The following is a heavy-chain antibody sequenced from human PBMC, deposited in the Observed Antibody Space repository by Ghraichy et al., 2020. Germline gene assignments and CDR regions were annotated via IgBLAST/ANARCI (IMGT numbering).Heavy chain of an antibody. V-gene: IGHV3-30-3*01. CDR3: ARDLPPSIHSSGWDPFFEI. D-gene: IGHD6-19*01. Sequence: GGSLRLSCAASGFTFSSYTMHWVRQAPGKGLEWVAVISYDGINKYYADSVKGRFTMSRDNSKNTLYLQMNSLKSEDTAVYYCARDLPPSIHSSGWDPFFEIWGQGTMVTVSS. J-gene: IGHJ3*02. CDR1: GFTFSSYT. CDR2: ISYDGINK.